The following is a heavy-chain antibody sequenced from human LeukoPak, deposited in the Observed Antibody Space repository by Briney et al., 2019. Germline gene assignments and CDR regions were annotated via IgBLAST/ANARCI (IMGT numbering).Heavy chain of an antibody. Sequence: GESLKTSCKGSGYSFTSYWIGWVRQMPGKGLEWMGIIYPGDSDTRYSPSFQGQVTISADKSISTAYLQWSSLKASDTAMYYCARRGYSYGKDTYYFDYWGQGTLVTVSS. CDR3: ARRGYSYGKDTYYFDY. V-gene: IGHV5-51*01. J-gene: IGHJ4*02. CDR2: IYPGDSDT. D-gene: IGHD5-18*01. CDR1: GYSFTSYW.